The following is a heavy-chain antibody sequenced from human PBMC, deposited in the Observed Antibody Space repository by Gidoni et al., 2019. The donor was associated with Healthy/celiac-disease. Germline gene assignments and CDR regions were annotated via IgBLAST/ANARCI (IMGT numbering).Heavy chain of an antibody. V-gene: IGHV1-69*04. CDR2: IIPILGIA. D-gene: IGHD5-12*01. Sequence: QVQLVQSGAAVKKPGSSVKVSCKASGGTFSSYAISWVRQAPGQGLEWMGRIIPILGIANYAQKFQGRVTITADKSTSTAYMELSSLRSEDTAVYYCARDSGDGYVYFDYWGQGTLVTVSS. CDR3: ARDSGDGYVYFDY. CDR1: GGTFSSYA. J-gene: IGHJ4*02.